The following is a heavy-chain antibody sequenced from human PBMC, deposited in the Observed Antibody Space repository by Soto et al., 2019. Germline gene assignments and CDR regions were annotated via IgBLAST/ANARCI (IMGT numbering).Heavy chain of an antibody. J-gene: IGHJ4*02. Sequence: GSLRLSCEASGFSFSRYGMHWVRQAPGMGLEWVAVISWDGLAQYYADSVKGRFTISRDNSQSTLYLQMNSLRTEDTAIYYCAKETIQVGGPNYFDYWGQGALVTVSS. D-gene: IGHD1-1*01. CDR1: GFSFSRYG. CDR2: ISWDGLAQ. CDR3: AKETIQVGGPNYFDY. V-gene: IGHV3-30*18.